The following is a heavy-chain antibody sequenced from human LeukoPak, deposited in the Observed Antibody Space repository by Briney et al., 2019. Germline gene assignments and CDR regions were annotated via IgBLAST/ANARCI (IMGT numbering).Heavy chain of an antibody. V-gene: IGHV4-39*01. Sequence: PSDTLSLTRTVSGGSLSSSGHYWGWIRQPPGKGLEWIASIYYEGRTLYNPSLKSRVTISIDTSASQFSLRLTSMTAPDTAVYYCARLGLKTTGTIYWGQGILVTVSS. J-gene: IGHJ4*02. D-gene: IGHD1-14*01. CDR3: ARLGLKTTGTIY. CDR1: GGSLSSSGHY. CDR2: IYYEGRT.